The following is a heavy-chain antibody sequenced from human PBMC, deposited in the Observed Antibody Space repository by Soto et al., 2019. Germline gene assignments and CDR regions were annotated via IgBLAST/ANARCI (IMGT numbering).Heavy chain of an antibody. V-gene: IGHV1-69*13. J-gene: IGHJ4*02. CDR2: IIPVFGTT. CDR3: ARGGGPYVWFNEF. D-gene: IGHD3-16*01. CDR1: GGLFSSFA. Sequence: SVKVSCKDSGGLFSSFAISWVRQAPGQGLEWMGGIIPVFGTTNYAQKFQGRVTITANESTNTAYMELSSLTSDDTAMYYCARGGGPYVWFNEFWGQGTQVTVSS.